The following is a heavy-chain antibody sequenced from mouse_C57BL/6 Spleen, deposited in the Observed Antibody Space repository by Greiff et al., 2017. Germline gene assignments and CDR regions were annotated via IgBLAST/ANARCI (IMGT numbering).Heavy chain of an antibody. CDR2: IYPGSGST. D-gene: IGHD1-1*01. V-gene: IGHV1-55*01. CDR3: ARRPPITTVDD. J-gene: IGHJ2*01. Sequence: QVQLQQPGAELVKPGASVMMSCKASGYTFTSYWITWVKQRPGQGLEWIGDIYPGSGSTSYNEKFKSKATRTVDTSSSTADMQLSSRKAEDSAVYYCARRPPITTVDDGGQDTTLTVST. CDR1: GYTFTSYW.